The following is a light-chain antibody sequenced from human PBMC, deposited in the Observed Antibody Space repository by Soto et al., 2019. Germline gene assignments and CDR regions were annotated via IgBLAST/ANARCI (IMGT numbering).Light chain of an antibody. CDR3: QQSYINTAWT. J-gene: IGKJ1*01. CDR2: AAS. CDR1: QSISNI. Sequence: IQMTQSPSSLSASVGGRVTITCRASQSISNILNWYQQKPGKAPKLLIYAASTLQIGVPSRFSGSGSGTDFTLTITNLQPEDFATYYCQQSYINTAWTFGQGTKVDI. V-gene: IGKV1-39*01.